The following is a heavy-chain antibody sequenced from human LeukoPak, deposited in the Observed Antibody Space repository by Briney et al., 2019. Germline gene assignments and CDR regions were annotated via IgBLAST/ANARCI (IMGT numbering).Heavy chain of an antibody. V-gene: IGHV4-39*07. J-gene: IGHJ4*02. CDR3: ARVGAAAPLDY. CDR2: IYYSGST. CDR1: GGSISSSSYY. D-gene: IGHD2-2*01. Sequence: PSETLSLTCTVSGGSISSSSYYWGWIRQPPGKGLEWIGSIYYSGSTYYNPSLKSRVTISVDTSKNQFSLKLSSVTAADTAVYYCARVGAAAPLDYWGQGTLVTVSS.